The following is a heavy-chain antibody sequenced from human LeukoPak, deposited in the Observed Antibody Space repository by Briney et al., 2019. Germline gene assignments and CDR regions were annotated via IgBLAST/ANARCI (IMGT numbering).Heavy chain of an antibody. CDR1: GFTFSSYE. CDR3: ARTAGWSFGFDY. Sequence: GSLRLSCAASGFTFSSYEMNWVRQAPGKGLEWIGYIYNSGTTYYNPSLQSRVTISGDTSKNQFSLKLSSVTAADTAVYYCARTAGWSFGFDYWGQGTLVTVSS. J-gene: IGHJ4*02. CDR2: IYNSGTT. V-gene: IGHV4-59*06. D-gene: IGHD1-26*01.